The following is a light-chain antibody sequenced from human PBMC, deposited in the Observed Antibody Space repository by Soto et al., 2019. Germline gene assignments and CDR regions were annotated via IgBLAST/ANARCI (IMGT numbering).Light chain of an antibody. CDR3: QQYNSWT. Sequence: DIQMTQSPSTLFASVGDRVTITCRASQSVSNWLAWYQQKPGKAPKLLIYKASNLESGVPSRFSGSGSGTEFTLTLSSLQPDDFATYYCQQYNSWTFGQGTKVEIK. V-gene: IGKV1-5*03. CDR1: QSVSNW. CDR2: KAS. J-gene: IGKJ1*01.